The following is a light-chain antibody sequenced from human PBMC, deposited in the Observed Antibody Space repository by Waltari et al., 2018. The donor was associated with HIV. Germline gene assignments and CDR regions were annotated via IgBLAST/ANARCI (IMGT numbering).Light chain of an antibody. J-gene: IGKJ1*01. CDR1: QSVSDD. Sequence: ETVMTQSPDSLSVSPGETVILSCRASQSVSDDQAWYQQKPGRAPRLLIYEASTRNTGVPVKFRGTGSGTEFTLTISSLQSEDLGVYFCQQYMSWPRTFGQGTRVELK. V-gene: IGKV3-15*01. CDR3: QQYMSWPRT. CDR2: EAS.